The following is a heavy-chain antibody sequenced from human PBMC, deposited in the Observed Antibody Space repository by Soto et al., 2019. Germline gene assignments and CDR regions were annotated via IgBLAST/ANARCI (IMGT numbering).Heavy chain of an antibody. CDR3: ARDQGYCSGGSCYVAGY. CDR1: GFTFSNYW. D-gene: IGHD2-15*01. V-gene: IGHV3-74*01. Sequence: EVQLVESGGGLVQPGGSLRLSCAASGFTFSNYWMHWVRQVPGKGLVWVSRINSDGSSTGYADSVMGRFTISRENAKNTVYLQMNSLRAEDTAVYYCARDQGYCSGGSCYVAGYWGQGTLVTVSS. CDR2: INSDGSST. J-gene: IGHJ4*02.